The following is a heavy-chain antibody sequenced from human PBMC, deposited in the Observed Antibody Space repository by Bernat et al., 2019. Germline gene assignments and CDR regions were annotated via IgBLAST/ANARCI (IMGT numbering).Heavy chain of an antibody. D-gene: IGHD6-19*01. Sequence: QVQLVESGGGVVQPGRSLRLSCAASGFTFSSYAMHWFRQAPGKGLEWVAVISYDGSNKYYADSVKGRFTISRDNSKNTLYLQMNSLRAEDTAVYYCAKEQWLTSLDYYYYGMDVWGQGTTVTVSS. J-gene: IGHJ6*02. CDR2: ISYDGSNK. CDR3: AKEQWLTSLDYYYYGMDV. V-gene: IGHV3-30-3*02. CDR1: GFTFSSYA.